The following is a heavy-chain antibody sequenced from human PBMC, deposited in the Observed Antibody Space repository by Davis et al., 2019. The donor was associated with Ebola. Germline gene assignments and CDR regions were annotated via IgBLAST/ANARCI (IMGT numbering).Heavy chain of an antibody. Sequence: GESLKISCAASGFTFSSYWMSWVRQAPGKGLERVANIKQDGSEKYYVDSVKGRFTISRDNAKNSLYLQMNSLRAEDTAVYYCARNGDYISAWGQGTLVTVSS. CDR3: ARNGDYISA. CDR1: GFTFSSYW. J-gene: IGHJ5*02. V-gene: IGHV3-7*01. CDR2: IKQDGSEK. D-gene: IGHD4-17*01.